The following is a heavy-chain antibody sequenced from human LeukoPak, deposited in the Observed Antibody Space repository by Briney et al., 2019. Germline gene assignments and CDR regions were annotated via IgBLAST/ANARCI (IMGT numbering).Heavy chain of an antibody. D-gene: IGHD3-22*01. J-gene: IGHJ2*01. V-gene: IGHV3-23*01. CDR1: GFTFSSYA. Sequence: PGGSLRLSCAASGFTFSSYAMSWVRQAPGKGLEWVSAISGSGGSTYYADSVKGRFTISRDNSKNTLYLQMNSLRAEDTAVYYCAKDSYYYDSSGYYYAPGYFDLWGRGTLVTVSS. CDR2: ISGSGGST. CDR3: AKDSYYYDSSGYYYAPGYFDL.